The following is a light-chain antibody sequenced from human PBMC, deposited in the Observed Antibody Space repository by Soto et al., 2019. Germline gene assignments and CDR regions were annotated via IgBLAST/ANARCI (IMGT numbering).Light chain of an antibody. Sequence: QSVLTQPPSASGTPGQRVTISCSGSSSNIGSNYVYCYQQLPGTAPKLLIYRNNQRPSGVPDRFSGSKFGTSASLAISGLRSEDEADYYCAAWDDSLSGYVFGTGTKLTVL. CDR3: AAWDDSLSGYV. CDR2: RNN. CDR1: SSNIGSNY. V-gene: IGLV1-47*01. J-gene: IGLJ1*01.